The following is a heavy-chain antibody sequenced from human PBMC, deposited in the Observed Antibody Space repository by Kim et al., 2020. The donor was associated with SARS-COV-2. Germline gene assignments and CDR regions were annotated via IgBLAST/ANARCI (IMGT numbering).Heavy chain of an antibody. Sequence: GGSLRLSCAASGFTFSNYAMHWVRQAPGKGLEWVAVISYDGSNKYYADSVKGRFTISRDNSKNTLYLQMNSLRAEDTAVYYCAREWCELTIFGVFCRRPFDYWGQGTLVTVSS. V-gene: IGHV3-30-3*01. J-gene: IGHJ4*02. CDR3: AREWCELTIFGVFCRRPFDY. D-gene: IGHD3-3*01. CDR1: GFTFSNYA. CDR2: ISYDGSNK.